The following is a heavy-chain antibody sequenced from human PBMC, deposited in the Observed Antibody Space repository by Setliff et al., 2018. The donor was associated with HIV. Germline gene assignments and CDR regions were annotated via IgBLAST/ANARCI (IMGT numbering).Heavy chain of an antibody. J-gene: IGHJ4*02. CDR1: GGSFSGYY. CDR2: INHSGST. Sequence: PSETLSLTCAVYGGSFSGYYWSWIRQPPGKGLEWIGEINHSGSTNYNPSLKSRVTMSVEASKSQFSLKLSSVTAADTAVYYCARGARPGSSSWYFNYWGQGMLVTVSS. CDR3: ARGARPGSSSWYFNY. D-gene: IGHD6-13*01. V-gene: IGHV4-34*01.